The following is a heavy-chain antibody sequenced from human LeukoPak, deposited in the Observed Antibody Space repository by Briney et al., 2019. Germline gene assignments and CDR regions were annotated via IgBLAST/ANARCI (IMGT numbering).Heavy chain of an antibody. V-gene: IGHV5-51*01. D-gene: IGHD6-19*01. CDR2: IYPGDSDT. CDR3: ATIVAGSGWYPPPQRNDAFDI. J-gene: IGHJ3*02. CDR1: GYSFTSYW. Sequence: GESLKISCKGSGYSFTSYWIGWVRQMPGKGLEWMGIIYPGDSDTRYSPSFQGQVTISADKSISTAYLQWSSLKASDTAMYYCATIVAGSGWYPPPQRNDAFDIWGQGTMVTVSS.